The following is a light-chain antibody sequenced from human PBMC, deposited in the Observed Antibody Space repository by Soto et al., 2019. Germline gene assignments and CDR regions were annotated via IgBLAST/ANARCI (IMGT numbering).Light chain of an antibody. CDR3: CAYSTSGTHV. CDR2: DVN. Sequence: QPASVSGSPGQSITFSCTGTSSDVGSYDYVSWHQQHPGKAPKLIIYDVNNRPSGVPSRFSGSKSGNTASLIISGLQTEDEADYYCCAYSTSGTHVFGTGTKVIVL. V-gene: IGLV2-14*03. J-gene: IGLJ1*01. CDR1: SSDVGSYDY.